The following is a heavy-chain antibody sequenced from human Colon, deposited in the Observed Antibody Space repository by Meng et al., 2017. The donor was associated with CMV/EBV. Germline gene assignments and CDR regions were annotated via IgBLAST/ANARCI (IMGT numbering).Heavy chain of an antibody. CDR1: GFTFSSYS. Sequence: GGSLRLSCAVSGFTFSSYSMAWVRQAPGRGPEWVSSIGGTGSYTYYADFADGRCTISRDSSQNTLFLQMKGLRVEDTAVYYCARQPYYGSSRGVYFDHWGQGMLVTVSS. D-gene: IGHD3-10*01. CDR2: IGGTGSYT. J-gene: IGHJ4*02. CDR3: ARQPYYGSSRGVYFDH. V-gene: IGHV3-23*01.